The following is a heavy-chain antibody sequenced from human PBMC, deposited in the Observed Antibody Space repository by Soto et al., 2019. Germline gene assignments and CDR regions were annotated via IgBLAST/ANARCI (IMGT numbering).Heavy chain of an antibody. CDR3: ARDRPDIVATKSSSYYGMDV. Sequence: ASVKVSCKASGYTFTSYYMHWVRQAPGQGLEWMGIINPSGGSTSYAQKFQGRVTMTRDTSTSTVYMELSSLRSEDTAVYYCARDRPDIVATKSSSYYGMDVWGQGTTVTVSS. D-gene: IGHD5-12*01. CDR2: INPSGGST. CDR1: GYTFTSYY. V-gene: IGHV1-46*01. J-gene: IGHJ6*02.